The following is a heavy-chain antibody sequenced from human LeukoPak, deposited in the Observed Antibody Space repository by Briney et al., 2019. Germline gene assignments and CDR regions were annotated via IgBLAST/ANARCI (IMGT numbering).Heavy chain of an antibody. CDR2: GNPNNGGT. CDR1: GYTFSSHY. CDR3: ARDSYGGNWSLGY. D-gene: IGHD4-23*01. V-gene: IGHV1-2*02. Sequence: ASVKVSFKASGYTFSSHYIHWVRQAPGQRLEWMGWGNPNNGGTNYAQMFQGRVTMTRDTSISTAYMELSRLTSDDTAVYYCARDSYGGNWSLGYWGQGTLVTVSS. J-gene: IGHJ4*02.